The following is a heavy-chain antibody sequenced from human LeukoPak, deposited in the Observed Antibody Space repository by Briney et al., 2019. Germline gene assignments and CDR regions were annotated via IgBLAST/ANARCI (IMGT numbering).Heavy chain of an antibody. CDR1: GFTSSNYA. V-gene: IGHV3-23*01. CDR2: ISGSGGST. D-gene: IGHD2-15*01. J-gene: IGHJ4*02. Sequence: PGGSLRLSCAASGFTSSNYAMSWVRQAPGKGLEWVSGISGSGGSTYYADSVKGRFTISRDNSKNTLYLQMSSLKAEDTAVYYCAKALGSVVVVAVDYWGQGALVTVSS. CDR3: AKALGSVVVVAVDY.